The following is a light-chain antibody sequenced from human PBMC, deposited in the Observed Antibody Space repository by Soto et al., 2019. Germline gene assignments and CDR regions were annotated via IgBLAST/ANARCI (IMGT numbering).Light chain of an antibody. CDR2: AAS. CDR3: QQLSNYPLT. J-gene: IGKJ4*01. CDR1: QSISSW. V-gene: IGKV1-5*02. Sequence: DIHMTQSPSTLSASLGARVIIIFRASQSISSWLAWYQQKPGKAPKLLIYAASTLQSGVPSRFSGSGSGTDFTLTISSLQPEDFATYYCQQLSNYPLTFGGGTKVDIK.